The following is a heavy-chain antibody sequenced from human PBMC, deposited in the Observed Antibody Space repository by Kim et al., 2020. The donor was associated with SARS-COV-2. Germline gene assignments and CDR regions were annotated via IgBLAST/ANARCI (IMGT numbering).Heavy chain of an antibody. CDR3: ASNTATTAGDAFDI. Sequence: GGSLRLSCAASGFTFSDHYMDWVRQAPGKGLEWVGRTRNKANSYTTEYAASVKGRFTISRDDSKNSLYLQMNSLKTEDTAVYYCASNTATTAGDAFDIWGQGTMVTVSS. J-gene: IGHJ3*02. CDR1: GFTFSDHY. CDR2: TRNKANSYTT. V-gene: IGHV3-72*01. D-gene: IGHD1-1*01.